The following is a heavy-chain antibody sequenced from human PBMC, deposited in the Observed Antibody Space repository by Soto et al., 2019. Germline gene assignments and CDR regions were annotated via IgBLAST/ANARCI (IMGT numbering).Heavy chain of an antibody. CDR1: GYTFTNYW. CDR2: IYPGDSDT. J-gene: IGHJ6*02. Sequence: GESLKISCKGSGYTFTNYWIGWVRQMPGKGPEWMGIIYPGDSDTKYNPSFQGQVTISADKSITSTYLQWSSLKASDTAMYYCARRRIYLSYTAIYYYYGMDVWGQGTTVTVSS. D-gene: IGHD1-26*01. CDR3: ARRRIYLSYTAIYYYYGMDV. V-gene: IGHV5-51*01.